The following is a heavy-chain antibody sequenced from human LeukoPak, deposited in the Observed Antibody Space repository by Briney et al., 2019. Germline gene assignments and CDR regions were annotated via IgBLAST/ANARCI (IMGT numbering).Heavy chain of an antibody. CDR1: GGSFSGYY. CDR3: AKLERLNAFDI. Sequence: PSETLSLTCAVYGGSFSGYYWSWIRQPPGKGLEWIGEINHSGSTNYNPSLKSRVTISVDTSKNQFSLKLSSVTAADTAVYYCAKLERLNAFDIWGQGTTVTVSS. D-gene: IGHD1-1*01. V-gene: IGHV4-34*01. CDR2: INHSGST. J-gene: IGHJ3*02.